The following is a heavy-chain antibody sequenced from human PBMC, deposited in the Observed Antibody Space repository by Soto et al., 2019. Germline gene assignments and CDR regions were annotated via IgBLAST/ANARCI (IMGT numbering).Heavy chain of an antibody. V-gene: IGHV4-59*01. CDR2: IYYSGST. CDR3: ARRYSSSWYFDY. Sequence: SETLSLTCTVSGGSISSYYWSWFRQPPGKGLEWIGYIYYSGSTDYNPSLKSRVTISVDTSKNQFSLKLNSVTAADTAVYYCARRYSSSWYFDYWGQGTLVTVSS. D-gene: IGHD6-13*01. CDR1: GGSISSYY. J-gene: IGHJ4*02.